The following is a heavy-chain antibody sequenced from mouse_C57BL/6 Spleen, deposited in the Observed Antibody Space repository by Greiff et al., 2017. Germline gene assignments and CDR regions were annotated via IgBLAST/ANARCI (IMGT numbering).Heavy chain of an antibody. Sequence: VKLVESGAELVKPGASVKISCKASGYAFTSYWMNWVKQRPGQGLEWIGQIYPGDGDTNYNGKFKGKATLTADKSSSTAYMQLSSLTSEDSAVSFCARKGDAMDYWGQGTSVTVSS. V-gene: IGHV1-80*01. CDR3: ARKGDAMDY. CDR2: IYPGDGDT. J-gene: IGHJ4*01. CDR1: GYAFTSYW.